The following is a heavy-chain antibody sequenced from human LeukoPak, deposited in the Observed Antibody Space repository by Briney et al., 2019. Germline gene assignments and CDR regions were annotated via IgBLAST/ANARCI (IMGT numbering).Heavy chain of an antibody. Sequence: PSQTLSLTCTVSGGSISSGSYYWSWIRQPAGKGLEWIGRIYTSGSTNYNPSLKSRVTISVDTSKNQFSLKLSSVTAADTAVYYCARVFLPNIVVVPAADWYFDLWGRGTLVTVSS. D-gene: IGHD2-2*01. CDR3: ARVFLPNIVVVPAADWYFDL. CDR1: GGSISSGSYY. CDR2: IYTSGST. V-gene: IGHV4-61*02. J-gene: IGHJ2*01.